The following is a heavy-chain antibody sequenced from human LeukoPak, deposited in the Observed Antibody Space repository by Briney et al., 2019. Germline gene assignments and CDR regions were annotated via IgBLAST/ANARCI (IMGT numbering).Heavy chain of an antibody. CDR3: AKPPQAGGDYYYIDV. Sequence: PGGSVRLSCAASGFTFSTYGMSWVRQAPGKGLDWVSAISGNGDYTYYADSVRGRFTISRDNSRTTLFLKMNSLRAEDTALYYCAKPPQAGGDYYYIDVWGKGTTVTVSS. D-gene: IGHD6-19*01. CDR2: ISGNGDYT. V-gene: IGHV3-23*01. J-gene: IGHJ6*03. CDR1: GFTFSTYG.